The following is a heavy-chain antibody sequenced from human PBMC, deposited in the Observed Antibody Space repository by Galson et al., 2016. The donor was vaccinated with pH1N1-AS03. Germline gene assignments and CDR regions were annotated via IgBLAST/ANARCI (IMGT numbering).Heavy chain of an antibody. CDR2: INPVFNTA. CDR3: ASALSAGFLLADT. D-gene: IGHD2/OR15-2a*01. Sequence: SVKVSCKASGGTLSSLGVAWLRQAPGQTLEWLGFINPVFNTANYAQKFQGRLTITTGDSTTTTYMDLTSLQSDDTAVYFCASALSAGFLLADTWGQGTLVTVSS. V-gene: IGHV1-69*05. CDR1: GGTLSSLG. J-gene: IGHJ5*02.